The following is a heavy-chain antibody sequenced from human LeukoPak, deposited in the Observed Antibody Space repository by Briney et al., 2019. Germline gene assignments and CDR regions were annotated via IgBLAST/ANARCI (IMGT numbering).Heavy chain of an antibody. CDR2: INHSGST. Sequence: KPSETLSLTCAVYGGSFSGYYWSWIRQPPGKGLEWIGEINHSGSTNYNPSLKSRVTISVDTSKNQFSLKLSSVTAADTAVYYCARGHSIEPYYYYYYMDVWGKGTTVTVSS. V-gene: IGHV4-34*01. D-gene: IGHD4-11*01. CDR3: ARGHSIEPYYYYYYMDV. CDR1: GGSFSGYY. J-gene: IGHJ6*03.